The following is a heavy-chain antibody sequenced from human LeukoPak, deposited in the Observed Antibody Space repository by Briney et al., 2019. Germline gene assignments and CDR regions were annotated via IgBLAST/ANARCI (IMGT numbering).Heavy chain of an antibody. CDR2: MNPNSGNT. Sequence: ASVKVSCKASGYTFTSYDINWVRQATGQGLEWMGWMNPNSGNTGYAQKFQGRVTMTRDTSTSTVYMELSSLRSEDTAVYYCAPALLTHADAFDIWGQGTTVTVSS. V-gene: IGHV1-8*01. CDR1: GYTFTSYD. CDR3: APALLTHADAFDI. J-gene: IGHJ3*02.